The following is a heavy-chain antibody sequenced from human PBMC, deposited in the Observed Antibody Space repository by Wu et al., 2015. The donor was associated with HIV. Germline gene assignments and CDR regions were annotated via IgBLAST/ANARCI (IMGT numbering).Heavy chain of an antibody. CDR1: GGTFGSYT. CDR2: IAPIGSP. V-gene: IGHV1-69*11. D-gene: IGHD5-12*01. J-gene: IGHJ4*02. CDR3: ARGVDIVTTSPPGY. Sequence: QVQLVQSGTEVKKPGSSVKVSCKASGGTFGSYTINWVRQAPGQGLEWMGRIAPIGSPKYAQKFQGRLIISADGSTNIVYMELSSLRSEDTAVYYCARGVDIVTTSPPGYWGQGMLVTVSS.